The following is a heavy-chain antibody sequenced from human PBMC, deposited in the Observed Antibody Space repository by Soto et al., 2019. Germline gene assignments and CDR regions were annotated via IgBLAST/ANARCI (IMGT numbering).Heavy chain of an antibody. CDR2: VIPILGQA. CDR3: ARVGGIGAPPGTDY. CDR1: GGIFSSYA. J-gene: IGHJ4*02. V-gene: IGHV1-69*01. D-gene: IGHD6-6*01. Sequence: QVQLVQSGAEVKKPGSSVKVSCKASGGIFSSYAISWLRQAPGQGLEWMGAVIPILGQAYYAQDLQDRVSITADESTRTTYMELVSPRSEETAVYFCARVGGIGAPPGTDYWGQGTLVTVSS.